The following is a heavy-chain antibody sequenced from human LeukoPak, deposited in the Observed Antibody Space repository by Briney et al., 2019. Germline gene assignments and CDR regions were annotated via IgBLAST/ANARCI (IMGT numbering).Heavy chain of an antibody. Sequence: PSETLSLTCTVSGGSISSGGYYWSWIRQHPGKGLEWIGYIYYSGNTKYNPSLKSRVTISLDTPKNQFPLKLTSVTAADTAVYYCARHTPMGGAYSYWFDPWGQGTLVTVSS. CDR1: GGSISSGGYY. J-gene: IGHJ5*02. CDR3: ARHTPMGGAYSYWFDP. D-gene: IGHD2-15*01. V-gene: IGHV4-61*08. CDR2: IYYSGNT.